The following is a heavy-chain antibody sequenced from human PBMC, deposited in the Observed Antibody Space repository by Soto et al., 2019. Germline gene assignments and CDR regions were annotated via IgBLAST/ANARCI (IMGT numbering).Heavy chain of an antibody. D-gene: IGHD3-22*01. CDR1: GFTFSSYA. V-gene: IGHV3-23*01. Sequence: GESLKISCAASGFTFSSYAMSWVRQAPGKGLEWVSAISGSGGSTYYADSVKGRFTISRDNSKNTLYLQMNSLRAEDTAVYYCASPPAPYYYDSSGYSYFDYWSQGTLVTVSS. CDR3: ASPPAPYYYDSSGYSYFDY. CDR2: ISGSGGST. J-gene: IGHJ4*02.